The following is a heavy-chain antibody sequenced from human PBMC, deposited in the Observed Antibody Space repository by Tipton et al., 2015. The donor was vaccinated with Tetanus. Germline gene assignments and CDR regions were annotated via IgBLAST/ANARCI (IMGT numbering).Heavy chain of an antibody. CDR1: GGSFSGNY. CDR2: INHRGGT. V-gene: IGHV4-34*01. J-gene: IGHJ5*02. D-gene: IGHD6-19*01. Sequence: TLSLTCGVSGGSFSGNYWSWVRQAPGKGLEWIGEINHRGGTMCNPSLKSRVTISGDTSKNQFSLNLTSVTAADTAVYYCASLPKHWLAPRGAPWGQGTLVTVSS. CDR3: ASLPKHWLAPRGAP.